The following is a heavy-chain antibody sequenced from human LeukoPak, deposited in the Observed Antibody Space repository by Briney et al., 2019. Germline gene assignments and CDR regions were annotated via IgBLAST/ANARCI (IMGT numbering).Heavy chain of an antibody. CDR2: ISWNSGTI. CDR3: AREYYGSGSYSDY. J-gene: IGHJ4*02. V-gene: IGHV3-9*03. Sequence: PGGSLRLSCAASGFTFDDYAMHWVRQASGKGLEWVSGISWNSGTIGYADSVKGRFTISRDNAKNSLYLQMNSLRAEDMALYYCAREYYGSGSYSDYWGQGTLVTVSS. D-gene: IGHD3-10*01. CDR1: GFTFDDYA.